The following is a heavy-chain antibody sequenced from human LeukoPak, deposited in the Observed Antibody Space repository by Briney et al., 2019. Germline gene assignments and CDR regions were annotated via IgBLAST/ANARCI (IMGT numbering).Heavy chain of an antibody. V-gene: IGHV1-69*13. J-gene: IGHJ5*02. CDR1: GGTFSSYA. CDR3: AGDRANCSSTSCYVRWVGWFDP. D-gene: IGHD2-2*01. Sequence: SVRVSCKASGGTFSSYAISWVRQAPGQGLEWMGGIIPIFGTANYAQKFQGRVTITADESTSTAYMELSSLRSEDTAVYYCAGDRANCSSTSCYVRWVGWFDPWGQGTLVTVSS. CDR2: IIPIFGTA.